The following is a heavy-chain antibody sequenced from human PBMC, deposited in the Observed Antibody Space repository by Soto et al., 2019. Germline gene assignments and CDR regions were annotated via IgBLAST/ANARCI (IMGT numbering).Heavy chain of an antibody. J-gene: IGHJ4*02. V-gene: IGHV3-15*07. Sequence: EVQLVESGGRLVKPGGSLRVSCAASGFIFSTAWMNWVRQAPGKGLEWVGRINSKAYGGATEYAAPVKGRITISREDSKNTLDLQRNSLKTEDTALYYCTTDVTDYGGNGGAGYWGQGTMVTVSS. CDR1: GFIFSTAW. D-gene: IGHD4-17*01. CDR3: TTDVTDYGGNGGAGY. CDR2: INSKAYGGAT.